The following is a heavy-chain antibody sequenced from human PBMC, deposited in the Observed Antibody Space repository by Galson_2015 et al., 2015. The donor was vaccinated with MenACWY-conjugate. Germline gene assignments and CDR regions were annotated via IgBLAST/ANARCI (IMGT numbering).Heavy chain of an antibody. J-gene: IGHJ4*02. CDR1: GFTLMSYN. V-gene: IGHV3-48*02. CDR2: IGNSGSPI. Sequence: SLRLSCAASGFTLMSYNMNWVRQAAGKGLEWISFIGNSGSPIYYADSVKGQFTISRDNAKNSLFLHMNSLRDEDTAVYYCARGTYRSGSSIWGQGTLVTVSS. D-gene: IGHD6-19*01. CDR3: ARGTYRSGSSI.